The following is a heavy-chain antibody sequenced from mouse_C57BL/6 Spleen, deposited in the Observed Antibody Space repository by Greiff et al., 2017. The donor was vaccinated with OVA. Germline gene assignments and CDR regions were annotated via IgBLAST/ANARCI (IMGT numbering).Heavy chain of an antibody. CDR1: GYTFTDYY. D-gene: IGHD1-1*02. CDR2: INPNNGGT. CDR3: ARGGGTSFAY. Sequence: VQLQQSGPELVKPGASVKISCKASGYTFTDYYMNWVKQSHGKSLEWIGDINPNNGGTSYNQKFKGKATLTVDKSSSTAYMELRSLTSEDSAVYYCARGGGTSFAYWGQGTLVTVSA. J-gene: IGHJ3*01. V-gene: IGHV1-26*01.